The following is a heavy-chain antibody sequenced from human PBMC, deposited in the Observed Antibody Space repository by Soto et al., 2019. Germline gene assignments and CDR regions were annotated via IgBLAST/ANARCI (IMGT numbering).Heavy chain of an antibody. CDR2: IATSGGNA. Sequence: GGSLRLSCAASGFSFKDYYMTWMRQTPEKRLEWISTIATSGGNAYYADSLKGRFTISRDNAKNSLYLQMISLRVEETAVYYFASQEWEPPPYFFESWGQGTLVTVSS. D-gene: IGHD1-1*01. CDR1: GFSFKDYY. V-gene: IGHV3-11*04. CDR3: ASQEWEPPPYFFES. J-gene: IGHJ4*02.